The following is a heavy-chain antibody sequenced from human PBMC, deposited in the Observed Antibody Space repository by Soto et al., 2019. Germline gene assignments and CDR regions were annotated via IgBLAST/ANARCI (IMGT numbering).Heavy chain of an antibody. J-gene: IGHJ4*02. V-gene: IGHV3-23*01. CDR2: LTRGGTS. CDR3: TKRATTVPTPGNYFDS. D-gene: IGHD1-1*01. Sequence: PGGSLILSCAASGFTFSDYSMSWVRPTPERGLEWVSTLTRGGTSYYADSVQGRFTVSRDNSKNTVSLQMHSLRAEDTALYYCTKRATTVPTPGNYFDSWGQGTLVTVSS. CDR1: GFTFSDYS.